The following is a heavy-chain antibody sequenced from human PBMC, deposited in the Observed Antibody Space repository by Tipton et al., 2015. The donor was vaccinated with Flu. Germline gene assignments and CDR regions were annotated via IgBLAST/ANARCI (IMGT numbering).Heavy chain of an antibody. CDR2: ISWNSGSI. V-gene: IGHV3-9*01. CDR1: GFTFDDYA. D-gene: IGHD1-7*01. J-gene: IGHJ4*02. Sequence: SLRLSCAASGFTFDDYAMHWVRQAPGKGLEWVSGISWNSGSIGYADSVKGRFTISRDNAKNSLYLQMNSLRAEDTALYYCAKDSATGMELPDYWGQGTLVTVSS. CDR3: AKDSATGMELPDY.